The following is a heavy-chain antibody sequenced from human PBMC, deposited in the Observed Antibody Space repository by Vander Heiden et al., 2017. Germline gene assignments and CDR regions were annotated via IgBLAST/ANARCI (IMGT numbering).Heavy chain of an antibody. CDR2: ISWNSGSI. Sequence: EVQLVESGGGLVQPGRSLSLSCAASGFTFDDYAMHWVRQAPGKGLEWVSGISWNSGSIGYADSVKGRFTISRDNAKNSLYLQMNSLRAEDTALYYCAKDTRGYYYYGMDVWGQGTTVTVSS. V-gene: IGHV3-9*01. CDR3: AKDTRGYYYYGMDV. J-gene: IGHJ6*02. CDR1: GFTFDDYA.